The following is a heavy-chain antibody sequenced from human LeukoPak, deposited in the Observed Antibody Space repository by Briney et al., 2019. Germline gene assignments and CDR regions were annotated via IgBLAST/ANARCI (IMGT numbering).Heavy chain of an antibody. CDR3: ARRHSSSWYDDYFDY. Sequence: SETLSLTCTVSGGSISSYYWSWIRQPAGKGLEWIGRIYTSGSTNYNPSLKSRVTMSVDTSKNQFSLKLSSVTAADTAVYYCARRHSSSWYDDYFDYWGQGTLVTVSS. CDR1: GGSISSYY. D-gene: IGHD6-13*01. J-gene: IGHJ4*02. CDR2: IYTSGST. V-gene: IGHV4-4*07.